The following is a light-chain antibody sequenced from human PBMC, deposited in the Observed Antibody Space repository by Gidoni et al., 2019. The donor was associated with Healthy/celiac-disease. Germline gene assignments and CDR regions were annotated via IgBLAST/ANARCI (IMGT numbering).Light chain of an antibody. CDR1: KIGKKS. J-gene: IGLJ3*02. Sequence: SYVLTPPPSVSVAPGKQARITCGGNKIGKKSVHGDQQKPGQAPVRVVYDDSDRPSGIPERFSGSNSGNTATLTISRVEAGDEADYYCQVWDSSSDHPGVFGGGTKLTVL. CDR2: DDS. CDR3: QVWDSSSDHPGV. V-gene: IGLV3-21*03.